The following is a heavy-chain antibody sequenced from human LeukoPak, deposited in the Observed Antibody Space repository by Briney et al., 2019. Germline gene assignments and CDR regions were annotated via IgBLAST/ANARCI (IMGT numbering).Heavy chain of an antibody. CDR2: IYSGGST. CDR3: ARVRGGYDSSGYYYVTYNSDALFDY. D-gene: IGHD3-22*01. J-gene: IGHJ4*02. V-gene: IGHV3-53*01. Sequence: QTGGSLRLSCAASGFTVSSNYMSWVRQAPGKGLEWVSVIYSGGSTYYADSVKGRFTISRDNSKNTLYLQMNSLRAEDTAVYYCARVRGGYDSSGYYYVTYNSDALFDYWGQGTLVTVSS. CDR1: GFTVSSNY.